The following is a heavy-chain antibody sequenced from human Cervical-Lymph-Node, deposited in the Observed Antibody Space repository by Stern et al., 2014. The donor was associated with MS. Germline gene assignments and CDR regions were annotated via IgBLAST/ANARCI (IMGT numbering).Heavy chain of an antibody. CDR2: ISWNSGDI. Sequence: EVQLVESGGGLVQPGKSLRLSCAASGFTFDDYAMHWVRQAPGQGLEWVSGISWNSGDIGYSDSVKGRFPISRDNAKNSLYLQMDSLRAEDTAFYYCAKGKRSFLLCGMDVWGQGTTVTVSS. CDR1: GFTFDDYA. V-gene: IGHV3-9*01. D-gene: IGHD3-16*01. J-gene: IGHJ6*02. CDR3: AKGKRSFLLCGMDV.